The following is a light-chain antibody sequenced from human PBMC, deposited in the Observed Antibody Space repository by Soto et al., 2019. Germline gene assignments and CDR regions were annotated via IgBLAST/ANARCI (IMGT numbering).Light chain of an antibody. J-gene: IGLJ1*01. CDR1: SSDVGGYIY. CDR3: SSFTSSSTLYV. Sequence: QSVLTQPASVSGSPGKSITISCTGTSSDVGGYIYVSWYQQHPGKAPKLMIYEVSNRPSGVSSRFSGSKSGNTASLTISGLQAEDEADYYCSSFTSSSTLYVFGTGTKLTVL. CDR2: EVS. V-gene: IGLV2-14*01.